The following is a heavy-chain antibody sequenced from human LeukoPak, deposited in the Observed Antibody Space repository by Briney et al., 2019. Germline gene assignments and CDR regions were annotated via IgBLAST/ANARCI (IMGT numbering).Heavy chain of an antibody. CDR1: GFTVSSNY. V-gene: IGHV3-53*01. CDR3: ASASSGWYRDAFDI. Sequence: GGSLRLSCAASGFTVSSNYMSWFRQAPAEGLEWVSVIYSGGSTYYADSVKGRFTISRDNSKNTLYLQMNSLRAEDTAVYYCASASSGWYRDAFDIWGQGTMVTVSS. D-gene: IGHD6-19*01. J-gene: IGHJ3*02. CDR2: IYSGGST.